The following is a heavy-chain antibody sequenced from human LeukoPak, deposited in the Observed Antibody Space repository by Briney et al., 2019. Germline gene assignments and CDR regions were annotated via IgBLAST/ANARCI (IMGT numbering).Heavy chain of an antibody. CDR3: AELGITMIGGV. J-gene: IGHJ6*04. CDR2: LSSSGSAF. D-gene: IGHD3-10*02. Sequence: GGSLRLSCAASGFTFSSYGMNWVRQAPGKGLEWIAYLSSSGSAFSYADSVKGRFTISRDNAKNSLYLQMNSLRAEDTAVYYWAELGITMIGGVWGKGTTVTISS. V-gene: IGHV3-48*04. CDR1: GFTFSSYG.